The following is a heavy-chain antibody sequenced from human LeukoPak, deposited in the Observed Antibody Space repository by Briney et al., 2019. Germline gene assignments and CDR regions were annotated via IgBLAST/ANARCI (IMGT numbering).Heavy chain of an antibody. J-gene: IGHJ4*02. CDR1: GGSISSSSYY. Sequence: PSETLSLTCTVSGGSISSSSYYWGWIRQPPGKGLEWIGSIHYSGSTYYNPSLKSRVTISVDTSKNQFSLKLSSVTAADTAVYYCASQGLFDAAYWGQGTLVTVSS. D-gene: IGHD3-22*01. V-gene: IGHV4-39*01. CDR3: ASQGLFDAAY. CDR2: IHYSGST.